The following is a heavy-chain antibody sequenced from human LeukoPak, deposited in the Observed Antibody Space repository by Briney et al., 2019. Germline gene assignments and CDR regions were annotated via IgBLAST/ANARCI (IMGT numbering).Heavy chain of an antibody. Sequence: ASVKVSCKASGYTSTIYYMHWVRQAPEQGLEWMGIINPSGGSTRYAQKFQGRVTMTRDTSTSTVYMELSSLRSEDTAVYYCARLFGEVPAAIDYWGQGTLVTVSS. CDR1: GYTSTIYY. D-gene: IGHD2-2*02. V-gene: IGHV1-46*01. CDR2: INPSGGST. J-gene: IGHJ4*02. CDR3: ARLFGEVPAAIDY.